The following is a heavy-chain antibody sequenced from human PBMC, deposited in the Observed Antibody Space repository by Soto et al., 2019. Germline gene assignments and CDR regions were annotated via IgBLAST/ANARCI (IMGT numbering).Heavy chain of an antibody. CDR2: IYYSGST. Sequence: SETLSRTCTVSASSISSGGYYWSWIRQHPGKGLEWSGYIYYSGSTYYNPSLKSRVNISVDTSKHQFSLKLSSVPAADTAVYSCARTAYSYDSSGYSPDYFDYWGQGTLVTASS. V-gene: IGHV4-31*03. CDR3: ARTAYSYDSSGYSPDYFDY. J-gene: IGHJ4*02. D-gene: IGHD3-22*01. CDR1: ASSISSGGYY.